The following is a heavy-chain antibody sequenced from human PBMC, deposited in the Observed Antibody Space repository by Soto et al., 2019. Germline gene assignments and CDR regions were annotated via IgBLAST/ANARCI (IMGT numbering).Heavy chain of an antibody. CDR1: GGSISSYY. CDR2: IYYSGST. CDR3: ARQVVVPAAIRYYYYGMDV. V-gene: IGHV4-59*01. Sequence: KPSETLSLTCTVSGGSISSYYWSWIRQPPGKGLEWIGYIYYSGSTNYNPSLKSRVTISVDTSKNQFSLKLSSVTAADTAVYYCARQVVVPAAIRYYYYGMDVWGQRTTVTVSS. D-gene: IGHD2-2*02. J-gene: IGHJ6*02.